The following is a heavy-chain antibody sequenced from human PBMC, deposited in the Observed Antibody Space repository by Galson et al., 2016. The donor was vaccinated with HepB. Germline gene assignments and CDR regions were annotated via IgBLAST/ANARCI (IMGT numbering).Heavy chain of an antibody. Sequence: SLRLSCAASGFTFSRYEMNWVRQAPGKGLEWVSYISSSGTTIYYAGSVKGRFTISRDNAKNSLYLQMNSLRAEDTAVYYCARERGIAAAATLDYWGQGTLVTVSS. CDR2: ISSSGTTI. V-gene: IGHV3-48*03. CDR1: GFTFSRYE. D-gene: IGHD6-13*01. J-gene: IGHJ4*02. CDR3: ARERGIAAAATLDY.